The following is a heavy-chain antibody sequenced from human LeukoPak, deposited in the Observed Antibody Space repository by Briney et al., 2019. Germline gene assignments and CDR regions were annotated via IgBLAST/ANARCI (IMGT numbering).Heavy chain of an antibody. CDR3: ARLRYYYDSSGYYGGYYFDY. V-gene: IGHV4-30-2*01. CDR2: IYHSGST. Sequence: SETLSLTCAVSGGSISSGGYSWSWIRQPPGKGLEWIGYIYHSGSTYYNPSLKSRVAISVDRSKNQFSLKLSSVTAADTAVYYCARLRYYYDSSGYYGGYYFDYWGQGTLVTVSS. J-gene: IGHJ4*02. D-gene: IGHD3-22*01. CDR1: GGSISSGGYS.